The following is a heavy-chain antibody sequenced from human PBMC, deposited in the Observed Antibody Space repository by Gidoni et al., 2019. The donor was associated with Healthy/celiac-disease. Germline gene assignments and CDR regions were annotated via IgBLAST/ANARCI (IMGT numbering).Heavy chain of an antibody. V-gene: IGHV3-23*01. CDR3: AKDRGVIITAPFDY. CDR1: GFTFSSYA. J-gene: IGHJ4*02. Sequence: EVQLLESGGGLVQPGGSLRLSCAASGFTFSSYAMSWVRQAPGQGLEWVSAISGSGGSTYYADSVKGRFTISRDNSKNTLDLQMNSLRAEDTAVYYCAKDRGVIITAPFDYWGQGTLVTVSS. CDR2: ISGSGGST. D-gene: IGHD3-10*01.